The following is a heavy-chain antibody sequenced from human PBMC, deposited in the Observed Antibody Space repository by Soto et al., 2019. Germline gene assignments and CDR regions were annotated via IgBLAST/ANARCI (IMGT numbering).Heavy chain of an antibody. D-gene: IGHD4-17*01. V-gene: IGHV6-1*01. Sequence: SQTLSLTCAISGDSVSSNGAAWNWIRQSPSRALEWLGRTYYRSKWYNDYAVSVKSRININPDTSKSQFSLQLNSVTPEDTAVYYCARDKHDYFNRGIGFDTWGQGILVTVSS. CDR2: TYYRSKWYN. CDR1: GDSVSSNGAA. CDR3: ARDKHDYFNRGIGFDT. J-gene: IGHJ5*02.